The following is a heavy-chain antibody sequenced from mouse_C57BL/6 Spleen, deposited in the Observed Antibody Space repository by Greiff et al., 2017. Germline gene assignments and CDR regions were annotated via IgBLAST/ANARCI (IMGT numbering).Heavy chain of an antibody. CDR2: IDPSDSYT. D-gene: IGHD1-1*01. CDR1: GYTFTSYW. J-gene: IGHJ2*01. Sequence: QVQLQQSGAELVKPGASVKLSCKASGYTFTSYWMQWVKQRPGQGLEWIGEIDPSDSYTNYNQKFKGKATLTVDTSSSTAYMQLSSLTSEDSAVYYCARGGYGSFLYYFDYWGQGTTLTVSS. V-gene: IGHV1-50*01. CDR3: ARGGYGSFLYYFDY.